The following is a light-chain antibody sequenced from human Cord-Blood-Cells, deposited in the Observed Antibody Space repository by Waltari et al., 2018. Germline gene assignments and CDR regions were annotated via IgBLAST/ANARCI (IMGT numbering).Light chain of an antibody. Sequence: QSALTQPPSASGSPGQSVTISCTGTSRDVGGYNYVSWSQQHPGKAPKLMIYEVSKRPSGVPDRFSGSKSGNTASLTVSGLQAEDEADYYCSSYAGSNNLVFGGGTKLTVL. J-gene: IGLJ2*01. CDR2: EVS. CDR3: SSYAGSNNLV. V-gene: IGLV2-8*01. CDR1: SRDVGGYNY.